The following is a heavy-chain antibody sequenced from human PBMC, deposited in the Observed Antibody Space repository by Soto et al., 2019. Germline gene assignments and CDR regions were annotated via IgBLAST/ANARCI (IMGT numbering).Heavy chain of an antibody. CDR3: ARGNYAYSSRRGFDY. Sequence: SVKVSCKASGGTFSSYSISWVRQAPGQGLEWMGGIIPIFGTANYAQKFQGRVTITADESTSTAYMELSSLRSEDTTVYYCARGNYAYSSRRGFDYWGQGTLVTVSS. CDR1: GGTFSSYS. J-gene: IGHJ4*02. CDR2: IIPIFGTA. V-gene: IGHV1-69*13. D-gene: IGHD6-13*01.